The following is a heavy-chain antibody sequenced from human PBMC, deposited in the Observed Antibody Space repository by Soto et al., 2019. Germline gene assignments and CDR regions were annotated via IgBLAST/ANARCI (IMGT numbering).Heavy chain of an antibody. D-gene: IGHD3-9*01. Sequence: WWSLRLSCSASVFTFSSYAMSWLRQAPGKGLEWVSAISGSGGSTYYADSVKGRFTISRDNSKNTLYLQMNSLRAEDTAVYYCTKADYDILTGPTFHFDYWGQGTLVTVSS. CDR3: TKADYDILTGPTFHFDY. CDR2: ISGSGGST. V-gene: IGHV3-23*01. J-gene: IGHJ4*02. CDR1: VFTFSSYA.